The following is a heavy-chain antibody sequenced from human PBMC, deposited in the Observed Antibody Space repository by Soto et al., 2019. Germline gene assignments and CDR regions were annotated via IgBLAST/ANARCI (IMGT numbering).Heavy chain of an antibody. V-gene: IGHV2-26*01. J-gene: IGHJ6*02. CDR2: IFSNDEK. Sequence: SGPTLVNPTETLTLTCTVSGFSLSNARMGVSWIRQPPGKALEWLAHIFSNDEKSYSTSLKSRLTIPKDTSKSQVVLTMTNMDPVDTATYYCARIPTYYYYGMDVWGQGTTVTVSS. CDR1: GFSLSNARMG. CDR3: ARIPTYYYYGMDV.